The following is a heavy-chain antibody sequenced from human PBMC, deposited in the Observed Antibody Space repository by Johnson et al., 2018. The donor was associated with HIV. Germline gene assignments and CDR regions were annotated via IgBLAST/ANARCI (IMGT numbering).Heavy chain of an antibody. D-gene: IGHD1-26*01. J-gene: IGHJ3*02. CDR1: GFTLTDHY. CDR3: AREGAGRSFDI. V-gene: IGHV3-66*01. CDR2: IYSGGST. Sequence: VQLVESGGGVVQPGRSLRLSCAASGFTLTDHYMDWVRQAPWKGLEWVSVIYSGGSTYYADSVMGRFTITKDNSKNTLYLQMNSLRAEDTALDYCAREGAGRSFDIWGQGQMVTISS.